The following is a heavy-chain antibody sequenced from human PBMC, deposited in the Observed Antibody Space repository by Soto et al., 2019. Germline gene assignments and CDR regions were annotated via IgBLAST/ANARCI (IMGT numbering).Heavy chain of an antibody. CDR3: AKDFYGGLYFDY. D-gene: IGHD4-17*01. CDR2: ISYDGSNK. Sequence: GGSLRLSCAASGFTFSSYGMHWVRQAPGKGLEWVAVISYDGSNKYYADSVKGRFTISRDNSKNTLYLQMNSLRAEDTAVYYCAKDFYGGLYFDYWGQGTLVTVSS. CDR1: GFTFSSYG. V-gene: IGHV3-30*18. J-gene: IGHJ4*02.